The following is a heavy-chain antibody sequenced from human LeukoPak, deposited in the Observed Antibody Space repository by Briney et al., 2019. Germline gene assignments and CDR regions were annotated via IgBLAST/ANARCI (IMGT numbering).Heavy chain of an antibody. J-gene: IGHJ4*02. D-gene: IGHD2-15*01. CDR2: ISSSSSTI. Sequence: PGGSLRLSCAASGFTFSSYSMNWVRQAPGKGLEWVSYISSSSSTIYYADSVKGRFTISRDNAKNSLYLQMNSLRTEDTAVYYCAKERKLLPFDCWGQGTLVTVSS. V-gene: IGHV3-48*04. CDR3: AKERKLLPFDC. CDR1: GFTFSSYS.